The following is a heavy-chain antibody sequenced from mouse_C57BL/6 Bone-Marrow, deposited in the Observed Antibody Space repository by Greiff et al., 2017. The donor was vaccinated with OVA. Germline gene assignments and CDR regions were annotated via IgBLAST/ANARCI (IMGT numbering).Heavy chain of an antibody. CDR2: ISDGGSYT. V-gene: IGHV5-4*01. CDR3: ARDTVVADY. D-gene: IGHD1-1*01. Sequence: EVKLMESGGGLVKPGGSLKLSCAASGFTFSSYAMSWVRQTPEKRLEWVATISDGGSYTYYPDNVKGRFTISRDNAKNNLYLQMSHLKSEDTAMYYCARDTVVADYWGQGTTLTVSS. CDR1: GFTFSSYA. J-gene: IGHJ2*01.